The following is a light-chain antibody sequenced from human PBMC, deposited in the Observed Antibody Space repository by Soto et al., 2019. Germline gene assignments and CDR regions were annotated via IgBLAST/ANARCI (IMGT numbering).Light chain of an antibody. Sequence: DVVMTQSPLSLPVTLGQPASISCRSSQSPVYSDGNTYLNWFQQRPGQSPRRLIYKVSNRDSGVPDRFSGSGSGTDFTLKISRVDAEDVGVYYCMQGTHWPPDTFGGGTKVEIK. CDR2: KVS. CDR3: MQGTHWPPDT. V-gene: IGKV2-30*01. CDR1: QSPVYSDGNTY. J-gene: IGKJ4*01.